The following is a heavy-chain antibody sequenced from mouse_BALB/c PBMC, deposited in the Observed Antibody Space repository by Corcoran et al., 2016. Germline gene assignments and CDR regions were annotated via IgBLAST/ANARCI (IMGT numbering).Heavy chain of an antibody. CDR3: ARDGYDGYYYAMDY. J-gene: IGHJ4*01. CDR2: INTYTGES. CDR1: GYTFTNYG. Sequence: QIQLVQSGPELKKPGETVKISCKASGYTFTNYGMNWVKQAPGKGLKWMGWINTYTGESTYADDFKGRFAFSLETSASTAYLQINNLKNEDTATYFCARDGYDGYYYAMDYWGQGTSVTVSS. V-gene: IGHV9-3-1*01. D-gene: IGHD2-2*01.